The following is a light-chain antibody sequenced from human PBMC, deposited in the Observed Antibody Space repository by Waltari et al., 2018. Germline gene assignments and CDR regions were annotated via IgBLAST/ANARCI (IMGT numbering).Light chain of an antibody. V-gene: IGLV2-14*03. Sequence: QSALTQPASVSGSPGQSITMSCTGTTSDIGGYKLVSWYQQHPGKAPKVVIYDVNKRPSGVPNRFSASKSGNTASLTISGLQPEDEAEYYCTSYSDNSASPYVFGTGTKVTV. CDR1: TSDIGGYKL. CDR2: DVN. J-gene: IGLJ1*01. CDR3: TSYSDNSASPYV.